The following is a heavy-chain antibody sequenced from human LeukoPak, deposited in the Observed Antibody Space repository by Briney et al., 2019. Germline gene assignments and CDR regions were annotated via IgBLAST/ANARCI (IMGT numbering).Heavy chain of an antibody. J-gene: IGHJ4*02. V-gene: IGHV3-23*01. D-gene: IGHD2-15*01. CDR3: ATTSGGSAY. CDR2: ISGSGGST. Sequence: GGSLRLSCAASGFTFSSYAMSWVRQAPGKGLEGVSAISGSGGSTYYADSVNGRFTISRDNSKNTLYLQMNSLRAEETAVYYCATTSGGSAYWGQGTLVTVSS. CDR1: GFTFSSYA.